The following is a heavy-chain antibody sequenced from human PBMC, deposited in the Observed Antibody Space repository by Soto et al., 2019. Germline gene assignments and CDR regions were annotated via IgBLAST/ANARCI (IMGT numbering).Heavy chain of an antibody. D-gene: IGHD7-27*01. CDR1: GFTFSSYA. J-gene: IGHJ6*02. CDR3: ARDRDVLTGDPMDV. Sequence: GGSLRLSCAASGFTFSSYAMHWVRQAPGKGLEYVSAISSNGGSTYYANSVKGRFTISRDNSKNTLYPQMGSLRAEDMAVYYCARDRDVLTGDPMDVWGQGTTVTVSS. CDR2: ISSNGGST. V-gene: IGHV3-64*01.